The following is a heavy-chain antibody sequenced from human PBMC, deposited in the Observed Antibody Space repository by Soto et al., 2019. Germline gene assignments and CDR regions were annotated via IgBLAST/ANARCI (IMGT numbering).Heavy chain of an antibody. CDR1: GGSISSSSYY. D-gene: IGHD2-15*01. CDR3: ATGGVVADHDAFDL. CDR2: IYYSGST. V-gene: IGHV4-39*01. J-gene: IGHJ3*01. Sequence: SETLSLTCTVSGGSISSSSYYWGWIRQPPGKGLEWIRYIYYSGSTYHNPSLKSRVTISVDTSKNQFSLKLSSVTAADTAVYYCATGGVVADHDAFDLWGQGTMVTVSS.